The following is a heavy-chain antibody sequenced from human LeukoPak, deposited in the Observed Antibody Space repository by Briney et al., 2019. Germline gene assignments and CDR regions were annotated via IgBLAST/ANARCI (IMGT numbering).Heavy chain of an antibody. Sequence: GGSLRLSCAASGFTFSSYAMSWVRQAPGKRLEWVSGISISGGSTYHTDSVKGRLTISRDNPKNTLYLQMNSLRAEDTAVYYVFLNLHYWGQGILVTVSS. CDR1: GFTFSSYA. V-gene: IGHV3-23*01. J-gene: IGHJ4*02. CDR3: FLNLHY. D-gene: IGHD2-21*01. CDR2: ISISGGST.